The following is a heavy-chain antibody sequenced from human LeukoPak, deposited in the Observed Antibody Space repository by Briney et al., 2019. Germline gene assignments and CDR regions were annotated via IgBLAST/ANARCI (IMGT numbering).Heavy chain of an antibody. Sequence: PAASVNVSCKASGGTSNSHAISWVRQAPGQGLEWSGRIIPNLGTTNRAQNFQDRVTVTADKSTTTAYMELTSLTSDDTAVYYCATTNDGGGYQWGDFFDFWGQGTLVTVSS. V-gene: IGHV1-69*04. CDR3: ATTNDGGGYQWGDFFDF. J-gene: IGHJ4*02. CDR2: IIPNLGTT. CDR1: GGTSNSHA. D-gene: IGHD3-22*01.